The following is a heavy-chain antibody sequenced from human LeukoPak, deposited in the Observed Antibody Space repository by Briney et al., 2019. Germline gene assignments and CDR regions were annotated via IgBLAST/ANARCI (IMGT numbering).Heavy chain of an antibody. Sequence: ASVKVSFKASGYTFTSYAMNWVRRAPGQGLEWMGWINTNTGNPTYAQGFTGRFVFSLDTSVSTAYLQISSLKAEDTAVYYCASPSGSPPYYYYGMDVWGQGTTVTVSS. CDR3: ASPSGSPPYYYYGMDV. J-gene: IGHJ6*02. CDR2: INTNTGNP. CDR1: GYTFTSYA. D-gene: IGHD3-10*01. V-gene: IGHV7-4-1*02.